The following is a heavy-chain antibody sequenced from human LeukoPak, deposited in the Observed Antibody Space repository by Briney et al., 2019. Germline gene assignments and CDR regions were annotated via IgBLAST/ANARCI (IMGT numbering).Heavy chain of an antibody. Sequence: SETLSLTCAVYGGSFSGYYWSWIRQPPGKGLEWIGEINHSGSTNYNPSLKSRVTISVDTSKNQFSLKLSSVTAADTAVYYCARGSSWAAFDYWGQGTLVTVSS. V-gene: IGHV4-34*01. CDR1: GGSFSGYY. CDR3: ARGSSWAAFDY. CDR2: INHSGST. D-gene: IGHD6-13*01. J-gene: IGHJ4*02.